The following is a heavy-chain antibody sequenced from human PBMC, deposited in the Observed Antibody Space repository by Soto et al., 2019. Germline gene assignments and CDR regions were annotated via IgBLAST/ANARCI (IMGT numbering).Heavy chain of an antibody. CDR2: INSDGSST. Sequence: EVQLVESGGGLVQPGGSLRLSCAASGFTFSSYWMHWVRQAPGKGLVWVSRINSDGSSTSYADSVKGRFTISRDNAKNTLYLQMNSLRAEDTAVYYCARDYSEDDYIWGSYRSPYYFDYWGQGTLVTVSS. CDR3: ARDYSEDDYIWGSYRSPYYFDY. V-gene: IGHV3-74*01. CDR1: GFTFSSYW. D-gene: IGHD3-16*02. J-gene: IGHJ4*02.